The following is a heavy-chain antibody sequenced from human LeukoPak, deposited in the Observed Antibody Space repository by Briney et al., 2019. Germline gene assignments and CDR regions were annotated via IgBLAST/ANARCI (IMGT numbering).Heavy chain of an antibody. CDR3: AKRGNPTVGHHYLDV. Sequence: GGSLRLSCAASGFTFSIYDMSWVRQAPGKGLEWVSPITTSGGSTFYADSVMGRFTISRDNSRNTLYLQMNSLSAEDTAVYYCAKRGNPTVGHHYLDVWGKGTTVSVSS. CDR2: ITTSGGST. D-gene: IGHD1-1*01. J-gene: IGHJ6*03. CDR1: GFTFSIYD. V-gene: IGHV3-23*01.